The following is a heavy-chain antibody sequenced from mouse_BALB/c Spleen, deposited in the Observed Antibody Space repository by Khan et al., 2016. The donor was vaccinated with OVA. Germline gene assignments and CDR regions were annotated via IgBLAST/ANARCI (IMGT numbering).Heavy chain of an antibody. CDR3: ARPPYFSYVLDN. J-gene: IGHJ4*01. CDR2: INTYTGEP. V-gene: IGHV9-3-1*01. Sequence: QIQLVQSGPEVKKPGETVKISCKASGHTFTKFGMNWVKQAPGKGLKWMVWINTYTGEPTYADNFNGRFAFSLETSASTAYLQINNLKNEDTATYFCARPPYFSYVLDNWGQGTSVTVSS. D-gene: IGHD2-10*01. CDR1: GHTFTKFG.